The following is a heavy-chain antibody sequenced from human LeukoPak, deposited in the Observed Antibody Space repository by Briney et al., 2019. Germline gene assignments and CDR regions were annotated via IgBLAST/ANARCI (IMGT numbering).Heavy chain of an antibody. J-gene: IGHJ3*02. CDR1: GFTFNNYW. CDR3: ARRATNWESAFDI. V-gene: IGHV3-7*01. Sequence: GGSLRLSCAASGFTFNNYWMSWVRQAPGKGLEWVANIQQDGSEKYYVDSVKGRFTISRDNAKNFLFLQMNSLRAEDAAVYYCARRATNWESAFDIWGQGTMVTVSS. CDR2: IQQDGSEK. D-gene: IGHD7-27*01.